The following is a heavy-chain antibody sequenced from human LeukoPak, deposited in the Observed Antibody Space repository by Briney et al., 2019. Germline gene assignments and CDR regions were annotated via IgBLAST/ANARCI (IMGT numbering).Heavy chain of an antibody. D-gene: IGHD6-6*01. J-gene: IGHJ3*02. CDR2: IYHSGST. CDR1: GGSISSSNW. Sequence: SETLSLTCAVSGGSISSSNWWSWVRQPPGKGLEWIGEIYHSGSTNYNPSLKSRVTISVDKSKNQFSLKLSSVTAADTAVYYCASLPKYGNALKAFDIWGQGTVVTVSS. CDR3: ASLPKYGNALKAFDI. V-gene: IGHV4-4*02.